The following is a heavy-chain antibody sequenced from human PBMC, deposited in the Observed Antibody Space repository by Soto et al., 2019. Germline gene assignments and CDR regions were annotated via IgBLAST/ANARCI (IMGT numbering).Heavy chain of an antibody. CDR2: IIPIFGTA. CDR3: ARGSMVNDYVWGSYRPEYYFDY. D-gene: IGHD3-16*02. J-gene: IGHJ4*02. Sequence: GASVKVSCKASGGTFSSYAISWVRQAPGQGLEWMGGIIPIFGTANYAQKFQGRVTITAGKSTSTAYMELSSLRSEDTAVYYCARGSMVNDYVWGSYRPEYYFDYWGQGTLVTVSS. CDR1: GGTFSSYA. V-gene: IGHV1-69*06.